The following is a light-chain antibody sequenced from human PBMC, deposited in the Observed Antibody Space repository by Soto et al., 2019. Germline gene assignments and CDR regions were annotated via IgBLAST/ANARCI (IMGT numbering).Light chain of an antibody. Sequence: QSALTQPRSVSGSPGQSVTVSCTGTSSNLGNYNSVSWYQQHPGKVPKLIIYDVSQRPSGVPDRFSGSKSGNTASLTISGLQAEDEADYYCCSHTGAFIVFGTGTEVTVL. V-gene: IGLV2-11*01. CDR3: CSHTGAFIV. CDR2: DVS. CDR1: SSNLGNYNS. J-gene: IGLJ1*01.